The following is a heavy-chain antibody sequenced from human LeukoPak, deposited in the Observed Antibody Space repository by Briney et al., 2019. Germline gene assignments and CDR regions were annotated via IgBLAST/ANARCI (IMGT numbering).Heavy chain of an antibody. D-gene: IGHD6-19*01. CDR2: INPNSGDT. J-gene: IGHJ4*02. Sequence: ASVKVSCKASENTFTGYYIHWVRQAPGQGLEWVGRINPNSGDTNYAQKFQGRVTMTRDTSISTAYMELSRLRSDDTAVYYCAETYNSGWPFDYWGQGTLVTVSS. CDR1: ENTFTGYY. CDR3: AETYNSGWPFDY. V-gene: IGHV1-2*06.